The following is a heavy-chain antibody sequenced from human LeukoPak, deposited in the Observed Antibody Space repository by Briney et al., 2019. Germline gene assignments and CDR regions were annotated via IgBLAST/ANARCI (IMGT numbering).Heavy chain of an antibody. Sequence: SETLSLTCTVSGASISSYYWSWIRQPAGKGLEWIGRIYTRGSANYNPSLKSRVTISVDTSKNQFSLKLSSVTAADTAVYYCARQQISQLYYSDNWGQGTLVTVSS. D-gene: IGHD1-1*01. CDR1: GASISSYY. V-gene: IGHV4-4*07. CDR3: ARQQISQLYYSDN. CDR2: IYTRGSA. J-gene: IGHJ4*02.